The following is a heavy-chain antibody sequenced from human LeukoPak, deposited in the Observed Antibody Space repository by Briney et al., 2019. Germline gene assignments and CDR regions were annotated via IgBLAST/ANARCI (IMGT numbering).Heavy chain of an antibody. J-gene: IGHJ4*02. V-gene: IGHV4-34*01. CDR2: INHSGST. CDR3: ARGRRHYDSSGHCY. D-gene: IGHD3-22*01. Sequence: PSETLSLTCAVYGGSISGYYWSWIRQPPGKGLEWMGEINHSGSTNYNPSLKSRVTISVDTSKNQFSLKLSSVTAADTAVYYCARGRRHYDSSGHCYWGQGTMVTVSS. CDR1: GGSISGYY.